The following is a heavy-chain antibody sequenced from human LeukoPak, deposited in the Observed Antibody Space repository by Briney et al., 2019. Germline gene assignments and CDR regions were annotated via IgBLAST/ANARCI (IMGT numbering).Heavy chain of an antibody. CDR3: ARAPWEMSQLDY. J-gene: IGHJ4*02. CDR2: ISSTKTI. CDR1: GSTFSDYY. D-gene: IGHD1-26*01. Sequence: GGSLRLSCAVSGSTFSDYYMSWIRQAPGKGLEWVSYISSTKTIYYADSVKGRFTIFWDNAKNSLYLQSNSLRAEDRAVYGCARAPWEMSQLDYWGQGTLVTVSS. V-gene: IGHV3-11*01.